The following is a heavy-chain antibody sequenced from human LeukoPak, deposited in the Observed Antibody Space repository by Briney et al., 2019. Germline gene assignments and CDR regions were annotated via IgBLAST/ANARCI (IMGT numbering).Heavy chain of an antibody. J-gene: IGHJ4*02. CDR2: INWSSDSI. Sequence: GGSLRLSCAASGFTFAEFAIHWVRQAPGKDLEWVSGINWSSDSIGYADSVKGRFTISRDNAKNSLYLQMNSLRAEDTAVYYCARVSSSWCNDYWGQGTLVTVSS. D-gene: IGHD6-13*01. CDR1: GFTFAEFA. V-gene: IGHV3-9*01. CDR3: ARVSSSWCNDY.